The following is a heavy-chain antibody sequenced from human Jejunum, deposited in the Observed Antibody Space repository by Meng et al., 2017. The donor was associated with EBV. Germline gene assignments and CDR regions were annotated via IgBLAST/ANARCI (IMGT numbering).Heavy chain of an antibody. V-gene: IGHV3-21*01. J-gene: IGHJ4*02. D-gene: IGHD5-24*01. CDR3: ARGGRIDGYKYDY. CDR2: ISSDSNHM. CDR1: GLAFSTSS. Sequence: GQLGESGGGLVKPGGSLRLSCSTSGLAFSTSSMNWVRQAPGKGLEWVSSISSDSNHMYYADSIKGRFTISRDNAKNSLYLQMNSLRDEDTAVYYCARGGRIDGYKYDYWGQGTLVTVSS.